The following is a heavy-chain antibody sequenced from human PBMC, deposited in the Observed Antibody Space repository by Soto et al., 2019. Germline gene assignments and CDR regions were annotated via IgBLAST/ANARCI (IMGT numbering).Heavy chain of an antibody. J-gene: IGHJ6*03. CDR3: AKDHGGGTYFFYTYMDV. Sequence: EVQLVASGGGLIQPGRSLRLSCAASGFTFVDYAMHWVRQPPGKGLEWVSTISWNSGSISYADSVRGRVTISRDNAKNALYLQMNSLRVEDTALYYCAKDHGGGTYFFYTYMDVWGKGTTVTVS. V-gene: IGHV3-9*01. D-gene: IGHD3-16*01. CDR1: GFTFVDYA. CDR2: ISWNSGSI.